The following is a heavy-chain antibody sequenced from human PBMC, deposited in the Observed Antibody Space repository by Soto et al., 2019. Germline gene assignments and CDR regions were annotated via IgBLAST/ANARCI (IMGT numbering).Heavy chain of an antibody. CDR1: GGTFSSYT. V-gene: IGHV1-69*01. D-gene: IGHD2-15*01. CDR3: ATKYCSGGNCYRGYYYYSMDV. J-gene: IGHJ6*02. CDR2: IIPIFGTA. Sequence: QVQLVQSGAEVKKPGSSVKVSCKASGGTFSSYTVSWVRQAPGQGLEWMGGIIPIFGTADYAQRFQGRVTITADESTSPAYLELTRLRYEDTAIYYCATKYCSGGNCYRGYYYYSMDVWGQGSTVTVSS.